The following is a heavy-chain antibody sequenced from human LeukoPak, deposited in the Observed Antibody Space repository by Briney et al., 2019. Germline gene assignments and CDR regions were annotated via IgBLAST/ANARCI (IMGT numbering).Heavy chain of an antibody. CDR2: FKSKTDGGTT. CDR3: TTVGHCSSTSCYDY. V-gene: IGHV3-15*01. Sequence: GGSLRLSCAASGFTFSNAWMSWVRQAPGKGLEWVCRFKSKTDGGTTDYAAPVKGRFTISRDDSKNTLYLQMNSLKTEDTAVYYCTTVGHCSSTSCYDYWGQGTLVTVSS. D-gene: IGHD2-2*01. J-gene: IGHJ4*02. CDR1: GFTFSNAW.